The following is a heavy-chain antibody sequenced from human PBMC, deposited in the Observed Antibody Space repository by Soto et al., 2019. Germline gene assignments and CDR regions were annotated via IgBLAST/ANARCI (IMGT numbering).Heavy chain of an antibody. CDR2: ISGSGGST. Sequence: GGSLRLSCAASGFTFSSYAIIFVRQAPCKGLEWVSAISGSGGSTYYADSVKGRFTISRDNSKNTLYLQMNSLRAEDTAVYYCAKDHTYYYLSSWGQGTLVTVSS. V-gene: IGHV3-23*01. CDR1: GFTFSSYA. D-gene: IGHD3-10*01. CDR3: AKDHTYYYLSS. J-gene: IGHJ5*02.